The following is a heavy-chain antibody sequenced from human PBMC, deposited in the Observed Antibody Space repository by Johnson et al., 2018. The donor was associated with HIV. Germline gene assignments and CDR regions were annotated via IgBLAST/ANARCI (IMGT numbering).Heavy chain of an antibody. J-gene: IGHJ3*01. CDR3: ARAYYDSTGYYPHAFHV. CDR2: ISYDGSNK. Sequence: QVQLVESGGGLVQPGGSLRLSCAASGFTFSSYAMHWVRQAPGKGLEWVAVISYDGSNKYYADSVKGRFTISRDNAKNSLYLQMNSLRAEDTAVYYCARAYYDSTGYYPHAFHVWGQGTMVTVSS. D-gene: IGHD3-22*01. CDR1: GFTFSSYA. V-gene: IGHV3-30*04.